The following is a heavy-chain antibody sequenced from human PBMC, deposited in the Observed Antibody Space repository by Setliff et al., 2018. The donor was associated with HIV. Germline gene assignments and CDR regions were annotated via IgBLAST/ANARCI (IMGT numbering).Heavy chain of an antibody. CDR3: ARSDYAWGSSPDKLDY. J-gene: IGHJ4*02. CDR2: INPNSGGT. D-gene: IGHD3-16*01. V-gene: IGHV1-2*02. CDR1: GYTFTDYY. Sequence: ASVKVSCKASGYTFTDYYMHWVRQAPGQGLEWMGWINPNSGGTDSAKKFQGRVTMTRDTSISTAYMELSRLRSDDTAVYYCARSDYAWGSSPDKLDYWGQGTLVTVSS.